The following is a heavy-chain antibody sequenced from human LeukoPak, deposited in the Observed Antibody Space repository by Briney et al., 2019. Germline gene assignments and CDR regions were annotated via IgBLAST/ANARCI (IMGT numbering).Heavy chain of an antibody. CDR1: GFTFSSYD. CDR2: IRPSGDNT. J-gene: IGHJ6*03. D-gene: IGHD3-10*01. V-gene: IGHV3-23*01. Sequence: GGSLRLSCAASGFTFSSYDMTWVRQAPGRGLEWVSSIRPSGDNTYYGDSVKGRFTISRDNSKNTLYLRMNSLRAEDTAVYYCARDRSLLWFGELLTYYYYMDVWGKGTTVTISS. CDR3: ARDRSLLWFGELLTYYYYMDV.